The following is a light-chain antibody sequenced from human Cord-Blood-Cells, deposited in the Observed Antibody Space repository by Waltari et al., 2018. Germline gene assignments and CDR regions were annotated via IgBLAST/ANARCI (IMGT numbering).Light chain of an antibody. CDR1: QSVSSSY. CDR3: QQYGSSLRT. Sequence: EIVLTQSPGTLSLSPGARATPSCRASQSVSSSYLAWYQQKPGQAPRLLIYGASSRATGIPDRFSGSGSGTDFTLTISRLEPEDFAVYYCQQYGSSLRTFGQGTKVEIK. J-gene: IGKJ1*01. V-gene: IGKV3-20*01. CDR2: GAS.